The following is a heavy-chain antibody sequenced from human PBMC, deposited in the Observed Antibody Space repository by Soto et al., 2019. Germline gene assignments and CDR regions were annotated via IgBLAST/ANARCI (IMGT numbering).Heavy chain of an antibody. V-gene: IGHV4-59*08. CDR3: ARHNWLAPFDY. Sequence: QVQLQESGPGLVKPSETLSLTCTVSGGSIIDYYWSWLRQPPGKRLEWIGYVHSSGITDYNSSLKSRLTMSVATSKNRFSLKLSSVTAADTAVYYCARHNWLAPFDYWGQGTLVSVSS. CDR1: GGSIIDYY. CDR2: VHSSGIT. D-gene: IGHD6-19*01. J-gene: IGHJ4*02.